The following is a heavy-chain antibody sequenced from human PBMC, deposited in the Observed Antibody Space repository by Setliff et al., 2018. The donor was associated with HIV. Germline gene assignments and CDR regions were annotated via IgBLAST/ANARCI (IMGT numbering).Heavy chain of an antibody. D-gene: IGHD1-1*01. V-gene: IGHV3-48*01. Sequence: GGSLRLSCEASGFPFSAYIMNWVRQAPGKGLEWISYISGSSTTIYYADSVKGRFIISRDNAKNSLYVQMNSLRAEDTAVYYCAKVATWTGTTYYFESWGQGTLVTVSS. CDR3: AKVATWTGTTYYFES. J-gene: IGHJ4*02. CDR1: GFPFSAYI. CDR2: ISGSSTTI.